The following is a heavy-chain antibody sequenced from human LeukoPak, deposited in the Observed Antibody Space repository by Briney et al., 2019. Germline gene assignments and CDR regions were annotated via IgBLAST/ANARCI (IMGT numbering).Heavy chain of an antibody. Sequence: SETLSLTCSVSGGSISSGGYSWSCIPKPPGNGLEWIEYIYHSGSTYYNPSLKSRVTISVDRSKNQFSLKLSSVTAADTAVYYCARELRYDNSDSGAFWGQGTVVTVSS. D-gene: IGHD3-22*01. CDR1: GGSISSGGYS. J-gene: IGHJ3*01. CDR2: IYHSGST. V-gene: IGHV4-30-2*01. CDR3: ARELRYDNSDSGAF.